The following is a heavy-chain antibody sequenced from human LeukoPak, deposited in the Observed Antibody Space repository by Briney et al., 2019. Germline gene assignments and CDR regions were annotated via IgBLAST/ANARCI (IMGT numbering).Heavy chain of an antibody. D-gene: IGHD6-19*01. V-gene: IGHV1-46*01. Sequence: ASVKVSCKASGYTFTSYYMHWVRQAPGQGLEWMGIINPSSGTTTYAQKFQGRVTMTRDTSTSTVYLELSSLRFEDTAVYYCARVGSAWQWLETKDNWFDPWGQGAMVTVSS. J-gene: IGHJ5*01. CDR2: INPSSGTT. CDR3: ARVGSAWQWLETKDNWFDP. CDR1: GYTFTSYY.